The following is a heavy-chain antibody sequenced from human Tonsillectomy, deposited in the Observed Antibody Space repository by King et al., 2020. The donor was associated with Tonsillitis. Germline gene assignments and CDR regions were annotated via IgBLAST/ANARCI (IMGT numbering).Heavy chain of an antibody. D-gene: IGHD3-22*01. Sequence: QLVQSGAEVKKPGASVKVSCKASGYTFILYDITWVRQAPGQGLEWMGRISAYNGDTNYAQNLQGRVTMTTDTSTSTAYMERRNLRSDDTAVYYCARARADNDGYYPYYFVFWGQGTLVTVSS. V-gene: IGHV1-18*04. J-gene: IGHJ4*02. CDR3: ARARADNDGYYPYYFVF. CDR2: ISAYNGDT. CDR1: GYTFILYD.